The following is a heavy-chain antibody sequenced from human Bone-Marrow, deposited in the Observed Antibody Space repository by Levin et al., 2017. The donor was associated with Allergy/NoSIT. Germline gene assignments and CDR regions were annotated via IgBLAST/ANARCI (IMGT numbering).Heavy chain of an antibody. CDR2: IIPMLGIT. CDR3: ARDREQNWFDP. Sequence: KISCQASGGPFSSSAFSWVRQAPGQSLEWMGRIIPMLGITNFAPNFKDRVTFTTDNSATTAYMELSSLRPDDTAVYFCARDREQNWFDPWGQGTLVTVSS. CDR1: GGPFSSSA. J-gene: IGHJ5*02. V-gene: IGHV1-69*04. D-gene: IGHD1-26*01.